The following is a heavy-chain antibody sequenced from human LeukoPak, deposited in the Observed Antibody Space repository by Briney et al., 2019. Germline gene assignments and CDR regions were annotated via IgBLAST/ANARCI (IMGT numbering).Heavy chain of an antibody. CDR1: GSSISSGDYY. CDR3: ARGGGFWSGYYPHDY. J-gene: IGHJ4*02. D-gene: IGHD3-3*01. CDR2: IYYSGST. Sequence: PSQTLSLTCTVSGSSISSGDYYWSWIPQPPGKGLEWIGYIYYSGSTYYNPSLKSRVTISVDTSKNQFSLKLSSVTAADTAVYYCARGGGFWSGYYPHDYWGQGTLVTVSS. V-gene: IGHV4-30-4*01.